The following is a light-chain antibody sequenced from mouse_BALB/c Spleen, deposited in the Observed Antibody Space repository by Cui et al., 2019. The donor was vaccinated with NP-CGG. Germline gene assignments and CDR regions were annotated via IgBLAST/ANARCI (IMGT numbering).Light chain of an antibody. CDR3: ALWYSNHWV. V-gene: IGLV1*01. CDR1: TGAVTTSNY. J-gene: IGLJ1*01. Sequence: QAVVTQESALTTSPGETVTLTCRSSTGAVTTSNYANWVQEKPDHLFTGLIGGTNNRVPGVPARFSGSLIGDKAVLTITGAQTEDDAIYFCALWYSNHWVFGGGTKLTVL. CDR2: GTN.